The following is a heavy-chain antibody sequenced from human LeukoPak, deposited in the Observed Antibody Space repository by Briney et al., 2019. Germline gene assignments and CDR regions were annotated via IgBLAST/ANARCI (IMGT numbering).Heavy chain of an antibody. Sequence: PGGSLRLSCAASGFTFSTYAMSWVRQAPGKGLEWVSGISGSGGSTYYADSVKGRFAISRDNSKNALYLQMNGLRADDTAVYYCGIRDTSDYYVFWGQGTLVTVSS. V-gene: IGHV3-23*01. CDR2: ISGSGGST. J-gene: IGHJ4*02. CDR3: GIRDTSDYYVF. CDR1: GFTFSTYA. D-gene: IGHD3-22*01.